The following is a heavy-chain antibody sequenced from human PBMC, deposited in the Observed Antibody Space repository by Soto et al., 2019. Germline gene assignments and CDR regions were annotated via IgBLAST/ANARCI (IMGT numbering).Heavy chain of an antibody. D-gene: IGHD3-10*01. CDR3: ARRITMVRGPYYYYGMDV. Sequence: PGESLKISCAGSGFTFSSHAMTWVRQAPGKGLEWVSFISSTSSTKDYADSVKGRFTISRDNAKNSVYLQMNSLRDGDTAVYYCARRITMVRGPYYYYGMDVWGQGTTVTVSS. J-gene: IGHJ6*02. V-gene: IGHV3-48*02. CDR2: ISSTSSTK. CDR1: GFTFSSHA.